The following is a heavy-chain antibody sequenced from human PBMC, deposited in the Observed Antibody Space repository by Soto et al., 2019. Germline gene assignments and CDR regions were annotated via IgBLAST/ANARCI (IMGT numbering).Heavy chain of an antibody. D-gene: IGHD3-3*01. CDR2: IYYSGST. V-gene: IGHV4-39*01. CDR1: GGSISSSSYY. CDR3: ARLRGVVITDSSIDY. Sequence: ASETLSLTCTVSGGSISSSSYYWGWIRQPPGKGLEWIGSIYYSGSTYYNPSLKSRVTISVDTSKNQFSLKLSSVTAADTAVYYCARLRGVVITDSSIDYWGQGTLVTVSS. J-gene: IGHJ4*02.